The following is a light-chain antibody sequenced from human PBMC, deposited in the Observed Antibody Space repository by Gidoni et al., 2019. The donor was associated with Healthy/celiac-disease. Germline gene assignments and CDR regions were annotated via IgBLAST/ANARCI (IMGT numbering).Light chain of an antibody. Sequence: SYVLTQPPSVSAPPGQTARITCGRNNIGSKSVHWYQQKPGQAPVPVVYADSDRPSGIPERFSGSNSGNTATLTISRVEAGDEADYYCQVWDSSTHQWVFGGGTKLTVL. V-gene: IGLV3-21*02. CDR3: QVWDSSTHQWV. CDR1: NIGSKS. J-gene: IGLJ3*02. CDR2: ADS.